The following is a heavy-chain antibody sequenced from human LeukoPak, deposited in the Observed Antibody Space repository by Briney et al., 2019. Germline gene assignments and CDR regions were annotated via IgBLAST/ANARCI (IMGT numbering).Heavy chain of an antibody. CDR1: GFTFSSYS. V-gene: IGHV3-30*04. CDR3: ARDHDEMATLQGLFWYFDL. J-gene: IGHJ2*01. CDR2: ILYDGSNK. Sequence: GGSLRLSCAASGFTFSSYSMHWVRQAPGKGLEWVAAILYDGSNKYYADSVRGRFTISKDNSKNTVDLQMKSLRAEDTALYYCARDHDEMATLQGLFWYFDLWGRGTLLTVSS. D-gene: IGHD5-24*01.